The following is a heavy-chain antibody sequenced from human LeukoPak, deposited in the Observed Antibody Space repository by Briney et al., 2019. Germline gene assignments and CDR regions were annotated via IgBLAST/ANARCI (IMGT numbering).Heavy chain of an antibody. D-gene: IGHD6-13*01. Sequence: ASVKVSCKASGYTFTSYGISWVRQAPGQGLEWMGRIIPIFGTANYAQKFQGRVTITTDESTGTAYMELSSLRSEDTAVYYCAREPYSSSWYVDYWGQGTLVTVSS. CDR2: IIPIFGTA. CDR1: GYTFTSYG. V-gene: IGHV1-69*05. CDR3: AREPYSSSWYVDY. J-gene: IGHJ4*02.